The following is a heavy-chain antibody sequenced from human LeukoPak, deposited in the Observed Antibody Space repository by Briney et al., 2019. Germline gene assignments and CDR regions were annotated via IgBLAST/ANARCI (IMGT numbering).Heavy chain of an antibody. J-gene: IGHJ3*02. Sequence: GGSLRLSCAASGFTFSSYAMSWVRQAPGKGLEWVSAISGSGGSTYYADSVKGRFTISRDNSKNTLYLQMNSLRVEDTAVYYCARAPPSSGYSYHFDIWGQGTMVTVSS. D-gene: IGHD5-18*01. CDR2: ISGSGGST. V-gene: IGHV3-23*01. CDR1: GFTFSSYA. CDR3: ARAPPSSGYSYHFDI.